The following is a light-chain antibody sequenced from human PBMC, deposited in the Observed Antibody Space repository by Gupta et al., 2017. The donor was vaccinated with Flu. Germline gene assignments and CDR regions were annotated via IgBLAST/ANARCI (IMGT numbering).Light chain of an antibody. CDR3: LLTYSGVWV. CDR2: DTS. J-gene: IGLJ3*02. CDR1: TETVASGHY. Sequence: QAVVTQEPSLTVSPGGTVTLTCGSSTETVASGHYPYWFQQKPGQAPRSLISDTSNRHTWTPSCFSGAAPAGTATLTLSGAQAEDEADYYCLLTYSGVWVFGGGTKLTVL. V-gene: IGLV7-46*01.